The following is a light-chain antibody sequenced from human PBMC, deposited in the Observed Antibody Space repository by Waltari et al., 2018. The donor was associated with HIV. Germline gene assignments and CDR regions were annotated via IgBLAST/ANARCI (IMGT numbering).Light chain of an antibody. J-gene: IGLJ1*01. V-gene: IGLV2-14*03. CDR2: DVS. CDR3: SSYTSSSTYV. CDR1: SSDVGSTTY. Sequence: QSALTQPASVSGSPGPSITLSCTGTSSDVGSTTYVPWHQQYPGEAPKLIIHDVSDRPSGISNRFSGSKSGNMASLTISGLQTEDEADYYCSSYTSSSTYVFGTGTRVTVL.